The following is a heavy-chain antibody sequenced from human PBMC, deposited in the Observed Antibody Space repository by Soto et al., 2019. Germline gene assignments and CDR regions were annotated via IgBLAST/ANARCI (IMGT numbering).Heavy chain of an antibody. Sequence: GGSLRLSCAASGFTFDDYAMHWVRQAPGKGLEWVSGISWNSGSTIYYADSVKGRFTISRDNAKNSLYLQMNSLRAEDTAVYYCARVGAMVRGVIHRPYYYMDVWGKGTTVTVSS. D-gene: IGHD3-10*01. CDR3: ARVGAMVRGVIHRPYYYMDV. CDR1: GFTFDDYA. V-gene: IGHV3-9*01. J-gene: IGHJ6*03. CDR2: ISWNSGSTI.